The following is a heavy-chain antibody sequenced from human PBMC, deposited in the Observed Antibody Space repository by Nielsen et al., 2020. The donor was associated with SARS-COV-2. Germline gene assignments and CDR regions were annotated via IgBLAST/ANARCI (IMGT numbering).Heavy chain of an antibody. V-gene: IGHV5-10-1*01. J-gene: IGHJ6*02. Sequence: KVSCKGSGYSFTSYWISWVRQMPGKGLEWMGRIDPSDSYTNYSPSFQGHVTISADKSISTAYLQWSSLKASDTAMYYCARHGHYYYGMDVWGQGTTVTVSS. CDR2: IDPSDSYT. CDR1: GYSFTSYW. D-gene: IGHD3/OR15-3a*01. CDR3: ARHGHYYYGMDV.